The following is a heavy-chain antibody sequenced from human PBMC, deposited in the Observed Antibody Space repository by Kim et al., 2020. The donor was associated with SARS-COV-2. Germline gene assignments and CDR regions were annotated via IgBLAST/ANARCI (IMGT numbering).Heavy chain of an antibody. CDR1: GGSISSSTYY. V-gene: IGHV4-39*01. Sequence: SETLSLTCTVSGGSISSSTYYWGWIRQPPRKGLEWIGSIYYSGSTYYSPSLKSRVTISVDTSKNQFSLRLSSVTAADTAVYYCARHGTSGTLGWGYYFDYSGHGTLVTVSS. CDR3: ARHGTSGTLGWGYYFDY. J-gene: IGHJ4*01. D-gene: IGHD3-16*01. CDR2: IYYSGST.